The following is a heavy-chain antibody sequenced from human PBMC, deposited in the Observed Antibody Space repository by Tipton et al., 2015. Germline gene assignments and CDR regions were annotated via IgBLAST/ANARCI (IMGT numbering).Heavy chain of an antibody. Sequence: QLVQSGAEVKQPGASVKVSCKASGYDFTDYYLHWVRQSTGQGLEWMGSMNPNSGNTFYAQKFQGRVTMTGNTSISTAYMELSTLRSEDTAVYYCAVIAPFDHWGQGTLVTVSS. D-gene: IGHD2-21*01. CDR1: GYDFTDYY. CDR2: MNPNSGNT. J-gene: IGHJ4*02. CDR3: AVIAPFDH. V-gene: IGHV1-8*02.